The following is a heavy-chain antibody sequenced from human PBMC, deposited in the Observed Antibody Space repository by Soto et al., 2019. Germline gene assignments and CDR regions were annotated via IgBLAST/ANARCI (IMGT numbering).Heavy chain of an antibody. D-gene: IGHD1-7*01. CDR3: ARLTGTTVLDTFDI. J-gene: IGHJ3*02. V-gene: IGHV4-59*01. Sequence: SETLSLTCTVSGDSISSYYWSWIRQSPGKGLDWIGYVYHSGSTSNNPSLKSRVTISLDPSKNQISLRLSSVTAADTAVYYCARLTGTTVLDTFDIWGQGTTVTVSS. CDR1: GDSISSYY. CDR2: VYHSGST.